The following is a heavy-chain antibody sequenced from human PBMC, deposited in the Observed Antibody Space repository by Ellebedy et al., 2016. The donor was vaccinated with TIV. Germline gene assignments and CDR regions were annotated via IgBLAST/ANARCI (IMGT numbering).Heavy chain of an antibody. D-gene: IGHD2-21*02. V-gene: IGHV2-26*01. CDR1: GFSLTNIIMG. J-gene: IGHJ4*02. Sequence: SGPTLVKPKETLTLTCTVSGFSLTNIIMGVSWIRQPPGKALEWLAHLFSNDEKSYSTSLEARLSISKDTAKSPLVLTVANMDPLDTATYYCVRALKYCGGDCTYKFDFWGQGALVTVSS. CDR2: LFSNDEK. CDR3: VRALKYCGGDCTYKFDF.